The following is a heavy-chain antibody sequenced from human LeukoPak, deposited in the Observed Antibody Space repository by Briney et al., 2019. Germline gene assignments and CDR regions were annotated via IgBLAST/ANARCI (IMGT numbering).Heavy chain of an antibody. J-gene: IGHJ2*01. D-gene: IGHD3-3*01. CDR1: GGSISSGGYY. CDR3: ARAVWLEEMGFLEWLFYWYFDL. CDR2: IYYSGST. V-gene: IGHV4-31*03. Sequence: SETLSLTCTVSGGSISSGGYYWSWIRQHPGKGLEWIGYIYYSGSTYYNPSLKSRVTISVDTSKNQFSLKLSSVTAADTAVYYCARAVWLEEMGFLEWLFYWYFDLWGRGTLVTVSS.